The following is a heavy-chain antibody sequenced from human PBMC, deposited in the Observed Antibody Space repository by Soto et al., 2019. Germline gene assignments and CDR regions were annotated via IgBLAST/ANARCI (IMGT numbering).Heavy chain of an antibody. V-gene: IGHV1-2*02. Sequence: ASVKVSCKASGYTFTGYYMHWVRQAPGQGLEWMGWINPNSGGTNYAQKFQGRVTMTRDTSISTAYMELSRLRSDDTAVYYCARGDSSSWFNGYCYYGMDVWGQGTTVTVSS. D-gene: IGHD6-13*01. CDR2: INPNSGGT. CDR3: ARGDSSSWFNGYCYYGMDV. CDR1: GYTFTGYY. J-gene: IGHJ6*02.